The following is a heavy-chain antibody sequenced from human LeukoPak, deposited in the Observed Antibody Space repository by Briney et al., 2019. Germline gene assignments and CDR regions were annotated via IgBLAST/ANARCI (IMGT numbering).Heavy chain of an antibody. D-gene: IGHD4-17*01. Sequence: GGSLRLSCAASGFTFSNFWMSWVRQAPGKGLEWVANIKEDGSDTYYMDSVKGRFTISRDNAKNSLYLQMNSLRAEDTAVYYCAGMTTVRSYWGQGTLVTVSS. CDR2: IKEDGSDT. CDR3: AGMTTVRSY. V-gene: IGHV3-7*03. J-gene: IGHJ4*02. CDR1: GFTFSNFW.